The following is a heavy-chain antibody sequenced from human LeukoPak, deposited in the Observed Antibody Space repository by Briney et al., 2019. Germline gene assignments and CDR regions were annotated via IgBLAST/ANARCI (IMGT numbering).Heavy chain of an antibody. V-gene: IGHV3-74*01. J-gene: IGHJ5*02. CDR1: GFTFSSYG. CDR3: AKETFDP. CDR2: IKTDGSST. Sequence: PGGSLRLSCAASGFTFSSYGMHWVRQAPGKGLVWVSRIKTDGSSTDYADSVKGRFTISRDNAKNTLYLQMNSLRAEDTAVYYCAKETFDPWGQGTLVTVSS.